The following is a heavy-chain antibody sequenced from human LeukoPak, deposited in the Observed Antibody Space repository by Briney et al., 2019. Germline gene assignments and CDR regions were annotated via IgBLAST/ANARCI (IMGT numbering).Heavy chain of an antibody. CDR2: IDPSDSYT. Sequence: GGSLRLSCKGSGYSFTNFWISWVRQMPGKGLEWMGNIDPSDSYTNYSPSFQGHVTISADKSIGTAYLQWSSLKASDTAMYYCARRPGGAAGIDYWGQGTLVTVSS. CDR3: ARRPGGAAGIDY. V-gene: IGHV5-10-1*01. D-gene: IGHD6-13*01. J-gene: IGHJ4*02. CDR1: GYSFTNFW.